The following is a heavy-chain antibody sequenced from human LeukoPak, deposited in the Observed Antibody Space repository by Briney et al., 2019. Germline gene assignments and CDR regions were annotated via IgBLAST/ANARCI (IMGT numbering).Heavy chain of an antibody. Sequence: SETLSLTCTVSGGSISSYYWSWIRQPPGKGLEWIGYIYYSGSTNYNPSLKSRVTISVDTSKNQFSLKLSSVTAADTAVYYCARVTEYCSGGSCYENYYYMDVWGKGTTVTISS. J-gene: IGHJ6*03. D-gene: IGHD2-15*01. CDR2: IYYSGST. V-gene: IGHV4-59*01. CDR3: ARVTEYCSGGSCYENYYYMDV. CDR1: GGSISSYY.